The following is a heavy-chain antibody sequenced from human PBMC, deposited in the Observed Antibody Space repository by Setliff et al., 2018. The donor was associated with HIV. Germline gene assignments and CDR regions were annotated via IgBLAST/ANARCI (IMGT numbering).Heavy chain of an antibody. Sequence: GESLRLSCAASGFASSGFAFSHYWMHWVRQAPGKGLVWVSRITNDVSATTYADFVKGRFTISRDKAKNMVYLQMNSLRVEDTAIYYCTTGPYNGYSYWGQGTLVTVSS. D-gene: IGHD5-12*01. J-gene: IGHJ4*02. CDR3: TTGPYNGYSY. V-gene: IGHV3-74*01. CDR2: ITNDVSAT. CDR1: GFAFSHYW.